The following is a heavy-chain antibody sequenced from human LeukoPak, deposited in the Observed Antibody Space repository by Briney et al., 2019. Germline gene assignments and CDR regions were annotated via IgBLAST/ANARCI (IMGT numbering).Heavy chain of an antibody. Sequence: SETLSLTCTVSGGSISSYYWSWIRQPPGKGLEWIGYIYYTGSTDYNPSLKSRLTISVDTSKNQFSLKLSSVTAADTAVYYCARSLYRGGSIWYFELWGRGTLVTVSS. D-gene: IGHD2-15*01. CDR1: GGSISSYY. CDR2: IYYTGST. CDR3: ARSLYRGGSIWYFEL. V-gene: IGHV4-59*01. J-gene: IGHJ2*01.